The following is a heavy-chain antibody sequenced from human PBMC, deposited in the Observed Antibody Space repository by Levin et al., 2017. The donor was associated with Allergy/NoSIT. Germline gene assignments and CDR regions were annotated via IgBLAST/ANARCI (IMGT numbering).Heavy chain of an antibody. D-gene: IGHD5-12*01. CDR1: GGSISTNNW. CDR3: ASGYDYRWVF. V-gene: IGHV4-4*02. J-gene: IGHJ4*02. CDR2: IHHSGST. Sequence: PSETLSLTCAVSGGSISTNNWWWSWVRQSPGKGLEWIGEIHHSGSTTYNPSLKSRVTLSVDKSKNQFSLTLSYVTAADTAVYYCASGYDYRWVFWGQGTLVTVSS.